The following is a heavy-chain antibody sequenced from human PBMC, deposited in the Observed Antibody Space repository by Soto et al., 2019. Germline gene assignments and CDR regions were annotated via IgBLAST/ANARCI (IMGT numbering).Heavy chain of an antibody. Sequence: GASVKVSCKASGYTFTSYGISWVRQAPGQGLEWMGWISAYNGNTNYAQKLQGRVTMTTDTSTSTAYMELRSLRSDDTAVYYCARERSSSWYLSYYGMDVWGQGTTVTVSS. CDR2: ISAYNGNT. CDR3: ARERSSSWYLSYYGMDV. D-gene: IGHD6-13*01. J-gene: IGHJ6*02. V-gene: IGHV1-18*01. CDR1: GYTFTSYG.